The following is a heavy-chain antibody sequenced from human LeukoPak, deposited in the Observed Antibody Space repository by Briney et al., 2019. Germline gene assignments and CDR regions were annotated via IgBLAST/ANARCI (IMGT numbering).Heavy chain of an antibody. V-gene: IGHV4-61*02. CDR3: ASEGYDSSDYENLNFDY. J-gene: IGHJ4*02. CDR1: GGSISSGSYY. D-gene: IGHD3-22*01. CDR2: IYTSGST. Sequence: PSQTLSLTCTVSGGSISSGSYYWSWIRQPAGKGLEWIGRIYTSGSTNYNPSLKSRVTISVDTSKNQFSLKLSSVTAADTAVYYCASEGYDSSDYENLNFDYWGQGTLVTVSS.